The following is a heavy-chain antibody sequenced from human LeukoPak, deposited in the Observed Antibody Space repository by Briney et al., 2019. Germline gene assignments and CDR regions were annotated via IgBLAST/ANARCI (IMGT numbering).Heavy chain of an antibody. CDR2: IYYSGST. CDR1: GGSISSYY. V-gene: IGHV4-59*01. CDR3: ASFIKRYCSSTSCKGVYFDY. J-gene: IGHJ4*02. Sequence: SETLSLTCTVSGGSISSYYWSWIRQPPGKGLEWIGYIYYSGSTNYNPSLKSRVTISVDTSKNQFSLKLSPVTAADTAVYYCASFIKRYCSSTSCKGVYFDYWGQGTLVTVSS. D-gene: IGHD2-2*01.